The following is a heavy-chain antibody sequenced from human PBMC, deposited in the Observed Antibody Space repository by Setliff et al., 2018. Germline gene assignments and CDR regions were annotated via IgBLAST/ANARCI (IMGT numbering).Heavy chain of an antibody. D-gene: IGHD3-10*01. CDR1: GYSISSGYY. V-gene: IGHV4-38-2*02. CDR2: IYHSGST. J-gene: IGHJ4*02. CDR3: AAFSDSYNYYTSEP. Sequence: SETLSLTCTVSGYSISSGYYWGWIRQPPGKGLEWIGSIYHSGSTYYNPSLKSRVTISVDTSKNQFSLKLSSVTAADTAVYYCAAFSDSYNYYTSEPWGQGTLVTVSS.